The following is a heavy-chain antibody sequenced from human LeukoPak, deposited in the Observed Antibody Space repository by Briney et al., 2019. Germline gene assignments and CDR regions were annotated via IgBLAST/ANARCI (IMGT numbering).Heavy chain of an antibody. CDR3: AREIGWSYYDY. J-gene: IGHJ4*02. CDR1: ESTFTKYY. D-gene: IGHD1-26*01. Sequence: ASVKLSCKASESTFTKYYLHWVRQAPGAGLEWMGVSNITGGRTTYSQKFQGRVTMTRDGSTRTTYMELSSLRSEDTAVYCCAREIGWSYYDYWGQRTLVTVSS. CDR2: SNITGGRT. V-gene: IGHV1-46*01.